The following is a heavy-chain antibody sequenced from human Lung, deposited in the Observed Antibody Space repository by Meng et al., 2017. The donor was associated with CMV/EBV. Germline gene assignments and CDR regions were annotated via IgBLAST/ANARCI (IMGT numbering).Heavy chain of an antibody. D-gene: IGHD3-3*01. CDR2: ISSSSSYI. CDR3: ARGGGYYAF. Sequence: GGSXRLSCAASGFTFSSYSMNWVRQAPGKGLEWVSSISSSSSYIYYADSVKGRFTNSRENDKNSLHLQMNSLGAEETAVYYCARGGGYYAFWGQGTLVTVSS. V-gene: IGHV3-21*01. CDR1: GFTFSSYS. J-gene: IGHJ4*01.